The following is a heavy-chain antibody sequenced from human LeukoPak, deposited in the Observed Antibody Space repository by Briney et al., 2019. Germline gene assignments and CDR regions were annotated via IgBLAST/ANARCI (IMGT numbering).Heavy chain of an antibody. CDR3: AKSVVPGGAYYFDY. Sequence: PGGSLRLSCAASGFTFSNYAMMWVRQAPGKGLEWVSAISGSGDTTYYADSVKGRFTLSRDNSKNTLYLQMHSLRADDTAVYYCAKSVVPGGAYYFDYWGQGILVTVSS. CDR2: ISGSGDTT. D-gene: IGHD5/OR15-5a*01. CDR1: GFTFSNYA. V-gene: IGHV3-23*01. J-gene: IGHJ4*02.